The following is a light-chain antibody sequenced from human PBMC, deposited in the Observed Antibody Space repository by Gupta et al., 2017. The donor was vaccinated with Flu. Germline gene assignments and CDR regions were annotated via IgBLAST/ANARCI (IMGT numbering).Light chain of an antibody. J-gene: IGKJ1*01. CDR1: QSVTSN. CDR3: QQDHSWSGT. Sequence: EIMMTQSPATLSVSPGESATLSCRASQSVTSNLAWYQHKPGQPPRLLIYGAFRRATGIPARFSGSGSGTEFTLIINSLQSEDCAVYYCQQDHSWSGTFGQGTKVEIK. CDR2: GAF. V-gene: IGKV3-15*01.